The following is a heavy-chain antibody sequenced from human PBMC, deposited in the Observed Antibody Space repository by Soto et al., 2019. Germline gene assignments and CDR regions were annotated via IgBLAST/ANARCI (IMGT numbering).Heavy chain of an antibody. J-gene: IGHJ4*02. D-gene: IGHD4-17*01. CDR1: GYSFTTYW. Sequence: GESLKISCTASGYSFTTYWIGWVRQMPGKGLEYMGGIYPDDSDTRYSPSFQGQVSISADKSINTAYLHWSSLKAPDTAMYYCARLYGDLYYFDNWSQGNLVTVSS. CDR2: IYPDDSDT. V-gene: IGHV5-51*01. CDR3: ARLYGDLYYFDN.